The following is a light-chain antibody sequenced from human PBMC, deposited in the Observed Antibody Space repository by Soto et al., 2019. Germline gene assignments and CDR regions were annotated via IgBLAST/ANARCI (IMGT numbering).Light chain of an antibody. CDR3: TSYTNSGTWV. CDR1: ATDVGAYNY. CDR2: EVI. Sequence: QSALTQPASVSGSPGQSITISCTGTATDVGAYNYVSWYQQHPGRAPKLMIYEVINRPSGVSNRFSGSKSGNTASLTISGLQAEDEADYYCTSYTNSGTWVFGGGTKLTVL. V-gene: IGLV2-14*01. J-gene: IGLJ3*02.